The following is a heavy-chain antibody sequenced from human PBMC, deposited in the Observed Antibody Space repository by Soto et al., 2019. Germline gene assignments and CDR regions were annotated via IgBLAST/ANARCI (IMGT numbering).Heavy chain of an antibody. CDR3: AKTAAGFASWYFDY. CDR2: IYYSGST. CDR1: GGSISSYY. D-gene: IGHD3-9*01. V-gene: IGHV4-59*08. J-gene: IGHJ4*02. Sequence: QVQLQESGPGLVKPSETLSLTCTVSGGSISSYYWSWIRQPPGKGLEWIGYIYYSGSTNYNPSLTSRVTISVDTSKNQFSLKLSSVTAADTAVYYCAKTAAGFASWYFDYWGQGTLVTVSS.